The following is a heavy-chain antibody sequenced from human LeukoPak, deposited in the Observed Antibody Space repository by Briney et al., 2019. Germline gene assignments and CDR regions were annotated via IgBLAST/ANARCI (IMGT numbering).Heavy chain of an antibody. V-gene: IGHV4-59*08. Sequence: PSETLSLTCTVSGGSISSYYWSWIRQPPGKGLEWIGYIYYSGSTNYNPSLKSRVTISVDTSKNQFSLKLSSVTAADTAVYYCARTALKHTYYFDHWGQGTLVTVSS. CDR3: ARTALKHTYYFDH. J-gene: IGHJ4*02. CDR1: GGSISSYY. CDR2: IYYSGST.